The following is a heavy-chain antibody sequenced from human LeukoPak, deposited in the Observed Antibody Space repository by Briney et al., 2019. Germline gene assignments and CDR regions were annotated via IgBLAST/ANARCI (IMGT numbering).Heavy chain of an antibody. V-gene: IGHV3-23*01. Sequence: GGSLRLSCAASGFTFSSYAVGWVRQAPGKGLEWVSAISGSGGSTYYADSVKGRFTISRDNSKNTLYLQMNSLRAEDTAVYYCAKDSGRHTPQDYWGQGTLVTVSS. CDR2: ISGSGGST. D-gene: IGHD1-26*01. J-gene: IGHJ4*02. CDR1: GFTFSSYA. CDR3: AKDSGRHTPQDY.